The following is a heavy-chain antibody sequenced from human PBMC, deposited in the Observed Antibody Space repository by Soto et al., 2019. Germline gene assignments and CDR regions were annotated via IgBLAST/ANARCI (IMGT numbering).Heavy chain of an antibody. CDR1: GAYVSDFS. D-gene: IGHD1-7*01. Sequence: SETLSLTCTVSGAYVSDFSWSWIRQPAGKGLEWIGRITVNGITQYTPSFRSRVTMSMDTSRNQFSLNLQSATAADTALYYCARESGEHWTYEAHWGQGTLVTVSS. J-gene: IGHJ1*01. CDR2: ITVNGIT. CDR3: ARESGEHWTYEAH. V-gene: IGHV4-4*07.